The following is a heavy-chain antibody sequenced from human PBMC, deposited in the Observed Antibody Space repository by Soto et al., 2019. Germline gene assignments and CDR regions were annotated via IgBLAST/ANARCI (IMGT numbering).Heavy chain of an antibody. J-gene: IGHJ5*02. CDR3: ARQATAAIRLGWFDP. V-gene: IGHV4-39*01. CDR2: IYYSGST. D-gene: IGHD2-2*02. Sequence: SETLSLTCTVSGGSISSSTYYWSWIRQPPGKGLEWIGCIYYSGSTYYRPSLKSRITISFDTPKNQFSLKLLSLTAADTAVYSCARQATAAIRLGWFDPWGQGSLVTVSS. CDR1: GGSISSSTYY.